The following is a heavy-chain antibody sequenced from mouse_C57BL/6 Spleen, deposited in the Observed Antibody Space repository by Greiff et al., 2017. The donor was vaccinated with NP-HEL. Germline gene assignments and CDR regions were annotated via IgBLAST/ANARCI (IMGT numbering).Heavy chain of an antibody. CDR3: AREAIYDGPGAD. CDR2: ISDGGSYT. Sequence: EVQGVESGGGLVKPGGSLKLSCAASGFTFSSYAMSWVRQTPEKRLEWVANISDGGSYTYYPDNVKGRFTIARDNAKNNLYLQMSDLKSRDTAMYDCAREAIYDGPGADWGQGTLVTVSA. CDR1: GFTFSSYA. V-gene: IGHV5-4*01. D-gene: IGHD2-3*01. J-gene: IGHJ3*01.